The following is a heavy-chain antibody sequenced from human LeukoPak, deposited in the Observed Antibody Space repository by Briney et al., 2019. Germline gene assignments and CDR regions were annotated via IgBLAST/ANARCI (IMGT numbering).Heavy chain of an antibody. D-gene: IGHD2-15*01. CDR1: GYTFTSYY. CDR2: INPSGGST. J-gene: IGHJ4*02. Sequence: ASVKVSCKASGYTFTSYYMHWVRQAPGQGLEWMGIINPSGGSTSYAQKFQGRVTMTRDTSTSTVYMELSSLRSEVTAVYYCARDFGHSSYCSGGSCYPEVDYWGQGTLVTVSS. CDR3: ARDFGHSSYCSGGSCYPEVDY. V-gene: IGHV1-46*01.